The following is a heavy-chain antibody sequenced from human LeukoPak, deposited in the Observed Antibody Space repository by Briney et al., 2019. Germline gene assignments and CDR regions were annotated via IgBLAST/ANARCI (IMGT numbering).Heavy chain of an antibody. Sequence: PSETLSLTCTVSGDSIVSTVYYWGWIRQPPGKGLEWIASIYYSGSTFYNPSLKSRVTISVDTSRNQFSLKLTSVTAADTAVYYCARHLHNDHGNPNWFDPWGQGALVTVSS. CDR1: GDSIVSTVYY. CDR3: ARHLHNDHGNPNWFDP. D-gene: IGHD3-16*01. CDR2: IYYSGST. V-gene: IGHV4-39*01. J-gene: IGHJ5*02.